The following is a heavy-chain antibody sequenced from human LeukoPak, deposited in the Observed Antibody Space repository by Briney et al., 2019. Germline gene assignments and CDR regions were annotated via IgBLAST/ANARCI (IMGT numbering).Heavy chain of an antibody. CDR1: GYTFTDYY. Sequence: ASVKVSCKASGYTFTDYYMQWVRQAPGQGLEWMGWINPNSGGTNYAQMFQGRVTVTRDTSISTVYMEVSRLRSDDTAVYYCASGGGIGQVWLHYFDYWGQGTLVTVSS. V-gene: IGHV1-2*02. CDR3: ASGGGIGQVWLHYFDY. CDR2: INPNSGGT. D-gene: IGHD5-18*01. J-gene: IGHJ4*02.